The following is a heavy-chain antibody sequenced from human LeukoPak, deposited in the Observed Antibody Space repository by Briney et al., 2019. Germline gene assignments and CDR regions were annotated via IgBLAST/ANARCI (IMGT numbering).Heavy chain of an antibody. V-gene: IGHV3-53*01. CDR3: ARVVFDGDLDY. Sequence: GGSLRLSCAAFGFTVSSNYMSWVRQAPGKGLEWVSVIYSGGSTYYADSVKGRFTISRDNSKNTLYLQMNSLRAEDTAVYYCARVVFDGDLDYWGQGTLATVSS. CDR2: IYSGGST. D-gene: IGHD4-17*01. J-gene: IGHJ4*02. CDR1: GFTVSSNY.